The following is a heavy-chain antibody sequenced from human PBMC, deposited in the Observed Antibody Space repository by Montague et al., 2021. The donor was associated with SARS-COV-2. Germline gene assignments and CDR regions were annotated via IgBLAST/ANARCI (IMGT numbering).Heavy chain of an antibody. J-gene: IGHJ4*02. D-gene: IGHD3-10*01. Sequence: SLRLSCAASGFTFSSYSMNWVRQAPGKGLKWVSSISSSSSYIYYADSVKGRFTISRDNAKNSLYLQMNSLRAEDTAVYYCARDTWFGELSNYWGQGTLVTVSS. CDR1: GFTFSSYS. V-gene: IGHV3-21*01. CDR2: ISSSSSYI. CDR3: ARDTWFGELSNY.